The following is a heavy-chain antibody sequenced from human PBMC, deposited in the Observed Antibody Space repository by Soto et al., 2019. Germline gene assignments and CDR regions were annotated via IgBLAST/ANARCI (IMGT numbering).Heavy chain of an antibody. D-gene: IGHD3-10*01. Sequence: SETLSLTCNVSGGSVSSVKYFWSWIRQPPGKGLEWIGRVHSSGSTIYNPSLKSRVTMSVDTSKNQFSLRLSSVTAADTAVYYCARSGDGPATLFDYWGQGTLVTVSS. V-gene: IGHV4-61*01. CDR2: VHSSGST. J-gene: IGHJ4*02. CDR1: GGSVSSVKYF. CDR3: ARSGDGPATLFDY.